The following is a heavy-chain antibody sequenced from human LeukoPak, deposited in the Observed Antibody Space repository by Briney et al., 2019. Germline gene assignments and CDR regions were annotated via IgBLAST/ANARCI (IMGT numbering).Heavy chain of an antibody. V-gene: IGHV1-46*01. CDR3: AREGEIGYDLSDY. CDR1: GYTFPSHY. Sequence: ASVKVSCKTSGYTFPSHYMHWVRQAPGQGLEWMGAINPSGDRTNYAQNFQGRVTMTRDTSTSTLYMELSGLRSEDTAVYYCAREGEIGYDLSDYWGQGTLVTVSS. D-gene: IGHD5-12*01. CDR2: INPSGDRT. J-gene: IGHJ4*02.